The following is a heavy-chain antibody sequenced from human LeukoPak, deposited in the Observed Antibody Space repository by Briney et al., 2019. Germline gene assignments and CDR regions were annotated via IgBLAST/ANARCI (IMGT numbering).Heavy chain of an antibody. CDR2: ISYDGRNK. CDR1: GFTFRSYG. Sequence: GGSLRLSCAASGFTFRSYGMHWVRQAPGKGLEWVAVISYDGRNKYYVDSVKGRFTISRDNSKNTLYLQMNSLRAEDTAVYYCAKDWHTVTSFDYWGQGTLVTVSS. J-gene: IGHJ4*02. V-gene: IGHV3-30*18. D-gene: IGHD4-17*01. CDR3: AKDWHTVTSFDY.